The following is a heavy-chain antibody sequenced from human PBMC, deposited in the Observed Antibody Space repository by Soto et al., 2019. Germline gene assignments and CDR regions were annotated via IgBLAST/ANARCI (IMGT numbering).Heavy chain of an antibody. Sequence: QVQLVQSGAEVKKPGSSVKVSCKASGGTFSSYAISWVRQAPGQGLEWMGGIIPISETTNYAQKFQDRVTITADESKSTAYMELSSLRSEDTAVYYYARSQGSSTSLEIYYYYYYGMDVWGQGTTVTVSS. CDR2: IIPISETT. D-gene: IGHD2-2*01. V-gene: IGHV1-69*01. J-gene: IGHJ6*02. CDR3: ARSQGSSTSLEIYYYYYYGMDV. CDR1: GGTFSSYA.